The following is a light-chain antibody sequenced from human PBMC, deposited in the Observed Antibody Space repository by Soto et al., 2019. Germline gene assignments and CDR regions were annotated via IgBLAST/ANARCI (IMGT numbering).Light chain of an antibody. J-gene: IGKJ3*01. CDR2: KAS. V-gene: IGKV1-5*03. CDR1: QSMTSW. Sequence: DIQMTQSPSTLSASVGDRVTITCRASQSMTSWLAWYQQKPGKAPKLLIYKASSLESGVPSRFSGSGSGTEFLLTISSLQPDDFATYYGQQYNSYPFTFGPGTKVDIK. CDR3: QQYNSYPFT.